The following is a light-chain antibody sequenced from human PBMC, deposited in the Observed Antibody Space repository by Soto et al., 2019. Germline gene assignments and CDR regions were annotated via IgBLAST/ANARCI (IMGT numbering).Light chain of an antibody. CDR3: QQYGSSGT. CDR2: GTS. V-gene: IGKV3-20*01. J-gene: IGKJ1*01. Sequence: EILLTQSPGTLSLSPGERAALSCRASQSFSSNYLAWYQQKPGQAPRLLIYGTSSRATGIPDRFSGSGSGTDFTLTISRLEPEDFAVYYCQQYGSSGTFGQGTKA. CDR1: QSFSSNY.